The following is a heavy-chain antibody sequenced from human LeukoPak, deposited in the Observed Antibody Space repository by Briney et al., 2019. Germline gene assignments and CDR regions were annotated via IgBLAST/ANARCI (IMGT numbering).Heavy chain of an antibody. J-gene: IGHJ4*02. Sequence: SETLSLTCTVSGGSISSYYWSWIRQPPGKGLEWIGYIYYSGSTNYNPSLKSRVTISVDTSKNQFSLKLSSVTAADTAVYYCARLMVRGVIIQGFDYWGQGNLVTVSS. D-gene: IGHD3-10*01. CDR2: IYYSGST. CDR1: GGSISSYY. CDR3: ARLMVRGVIIQGFDY. V-gene: IGHV4-59*08.